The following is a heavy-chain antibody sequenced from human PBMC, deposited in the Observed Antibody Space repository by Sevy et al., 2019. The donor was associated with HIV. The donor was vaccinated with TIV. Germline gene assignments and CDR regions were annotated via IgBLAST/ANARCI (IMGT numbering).Heavy chain of an antibody. CDR2: AHYSGRP. CDR1: GGSVNNHY. Sequence: SETLSLKCSVSGGSVNNHYWTWIRQSPGKGLEWLGYAHYSGRPEYNPSLKSRVTISVDTSKNQFSLNLSSVTAADTAVYYCARAPYYYDSSGYSVPFDYWGQGTLVTVSS. D-gene: IGHD3-22*01. V-gene: IGHV4-59*02. J-gene: IGHJ4*02. CDR3: ARAPYYYDSSGYSVPFDY.